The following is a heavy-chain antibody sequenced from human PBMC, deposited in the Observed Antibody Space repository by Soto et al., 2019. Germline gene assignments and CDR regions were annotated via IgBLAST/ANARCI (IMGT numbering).Heavy chain of an antibody. CDR3: ARDRTLVTPDAFDI. V-gene: IGHV6-1*01. CDR2: TYYRSKWYN. D-gene: IGHD4-4*01. CDR1: GDSVSSNSAA. Sequence: SPTLSLTCAISGDSVSSNSAAWNWIRQSPSRGLEWLGRTYYRSKWYNDYALSVKSRIIINPDTSKNQFSLQLNSVTPEDTAVYYCARDRTLVTPDAFDIWGQGTMVTVSS. J-gene: IGHJ3*02.